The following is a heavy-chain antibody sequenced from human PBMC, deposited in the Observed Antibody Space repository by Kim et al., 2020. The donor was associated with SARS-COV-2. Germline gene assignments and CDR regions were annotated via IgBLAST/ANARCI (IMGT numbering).Heavy chain of an antibody. Sequence: SETLSLTCAVYGGSFSGYYWSWIRQPPGKGLEWIGEINHSGSTNYNPSLKSRVTISVDTSKNQFSLKLSSVTAADTAVYYCASSGYCSSTSCYASYYYY. J-gene: IGHJ6*03. CDR3: ASSGYCSSTSCYASYYYY. CDR1: GGSFSGYY. D-gene: IGHD2-2*01. V-gene: IGHV4-34*01. CDR2: INHSGST.